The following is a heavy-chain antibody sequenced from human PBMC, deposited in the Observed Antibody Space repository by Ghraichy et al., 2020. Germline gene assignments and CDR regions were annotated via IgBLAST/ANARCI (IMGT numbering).Heavy chain of an antibody. D-gene: IGHD4-17*01. CDR3: ARSPTVTKLDY. Sequence: SETLSLTCTVSRYSISSAYYWGWIRQPPGKGLEWIGSIYHSGSTYYNPSLKSRVTISVDTSKNQFSLKLSSVTAADTAVYYCARSPTVTKLDYWGQGTLVTVSS. V-gene: IGHV4-38-2*02. J-gene: IGHJ4*02. CDR2: IYHSGST. CDR1: RYSISSAYY.